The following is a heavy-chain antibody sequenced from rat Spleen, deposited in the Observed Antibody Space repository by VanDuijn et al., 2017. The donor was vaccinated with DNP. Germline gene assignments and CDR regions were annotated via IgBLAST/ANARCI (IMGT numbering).Heavy chain of an antibody. CDR3: ARDRGYGSSYAMDA. CDR2: IWSGGST. J-gene: IGHJ4*01. V-gene: IGHV2-1*01. Sequence: QVQLKESGPGLVQSSQTLSLTCTVSGFSLTSNGVHWVRQPPGKGLEWVGTIWSGGSTDYNSALKSRLSISRDTSKSQVFLKMNSLQTEDIATYYCARDRGYGSSYAMDAWGQGTSVTVSS. D-gene: IGHD1-3*01. CDR1: GFSLTSNG.